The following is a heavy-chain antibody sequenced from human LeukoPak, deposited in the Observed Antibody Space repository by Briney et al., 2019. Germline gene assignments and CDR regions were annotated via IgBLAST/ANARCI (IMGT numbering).Heavy chain of an antibody. CDR3: ARLGIDYDILTGYIPDAFDI. J-gene: IGHJ3*02. D-gene: IGHD3-9*01. CDR1: GGSISSVDYY. CDR2: TYYSGST. V-gene: IGHV4-30-4*01. Sequence: SETLSLTCTVSGGSISSVDYYWSWIRQPPGKGLEWIGYTYYSGSTYYDPSLKSRVMISVDASKNQFSLKLSSVTAADTAVYYCARLGIDYDILTGYIPDAFDIWGQGTMVTVSS.